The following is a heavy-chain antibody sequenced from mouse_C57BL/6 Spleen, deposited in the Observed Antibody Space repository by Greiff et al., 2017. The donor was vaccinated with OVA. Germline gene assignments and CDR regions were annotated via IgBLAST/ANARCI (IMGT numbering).Heavy chain of an antibody. V-gene: IGHV1-72*01. Sequence: QVQLQQSGAELVKPGASVKLSCKASCYTFTSCCMHWVKQRPGRGLEWIGSFAPNSGGTKYNEKFKGKATLTVDKTSSTAYMQLRSLTYEDSRDYDWGRGSFDCWGKGTTLTVAT. J-gene: IGHJ2*01. CDR1: CYTFTSCC. CDR2: FAPNSGGT. CDR3: GRGSFDC.